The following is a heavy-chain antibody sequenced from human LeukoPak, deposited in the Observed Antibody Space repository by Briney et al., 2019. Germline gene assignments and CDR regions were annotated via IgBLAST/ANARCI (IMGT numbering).Heavy chain of an antibody. J-gene: IGHJ4*02. CDR1: GCTFSNYG. CDR2: INTYNGNT. Sequence: ASVKVSCKASGCTFSNYGICWVRQAPGQGLEWMGWINTYNGNTNYVQHFQGRVTMTTDTSTSTVYMELRSLRSDDTAVYYCVRKPTDSSLDYWGQGTLVTVSS. V-gene: IGHV1-18*01. D-gene: IGHD4-11*01. CDR3: VRKPTDSSLDY.